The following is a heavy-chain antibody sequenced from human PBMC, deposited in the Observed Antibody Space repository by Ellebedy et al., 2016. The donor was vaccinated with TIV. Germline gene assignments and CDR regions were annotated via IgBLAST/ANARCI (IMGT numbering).Heavy chain of an antibody. CDR3: TPDDLGSGRGGWGDY. D-gene: IGHD3-10*01. CDR2: IKSKTFYGAT. J-gene: IGHJ4*02. CDR1: GFTFSNVW. Sequence: PGGSLRLSCAASGFTFSNVWMNWVRRAPGKGLEWVGRIKSKTFYGATEYSAPVKGRFTISRDVSKNPLYLQMDCLNTEDTAVNYCTPDDLGSGRGGWGDYWGQGSLVTVSS. V-gene: IGHV3-15*07.